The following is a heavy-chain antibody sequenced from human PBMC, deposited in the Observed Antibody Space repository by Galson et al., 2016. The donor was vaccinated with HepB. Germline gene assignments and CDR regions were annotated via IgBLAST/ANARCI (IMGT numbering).Heavy chain of an antibody. J-gene: IGHJ4*02. CDR2: IIPIFGTA. CDR1: GGTFSRYA. CDR3: AREVGNSGYFPYVDY. V-gene: IGHV1-69*13. Sequence: SVKVSCKASGGTFSRYAISWVRQAPGQGLEWMGGIIPIFGTANYAQKFQGRVTITADESTSTAYMELSSLRSEDTAVYYCAREVGNSGYFPYVDYWGQGTLITVSS. D-gene: IGHD4-23*01.